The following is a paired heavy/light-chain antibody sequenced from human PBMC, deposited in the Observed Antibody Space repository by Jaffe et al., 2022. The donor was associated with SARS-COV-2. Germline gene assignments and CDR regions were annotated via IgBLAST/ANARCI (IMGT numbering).Heavy chain of an antibody. V-gene: IGHV3-21*01. J-gene: IGHJ6*03. Sequence: EVQLVESGGGLVKPGGSLRLSCAASGFTFSSYSMNWVRQAPGKGLEWVSSISSSSSYIHYADSVKGRFTISRDNAKNSLYLQMNSLRAEDTAVYYCARESTSPYDILTGSYYYYMDVWGKGTTVTVSS. CDR1: GFTFSSYS. D-gene: IGHD3-9*01. CDR2: ISSSSSYI. CDR3: ARESTSPYDILTGSYYYYMDV.
Light chain of an antibody. J-gene: IGLJ2*01. Sequence: SSELTQDPAVSVALGQTVRITCQGDSLRSYYASWYQQKPGQAPVLVIYGKNNRPSGIPDRFSGSSSGNTASLTITGAQAEDEADYYCNSRDSSGNHLGVFGGGTKVTVL. V-gene: IGLV3-19*01. CDR2: GKN. CDR3: NSRDSSGNHLGV. CDR1: SLRSYY.